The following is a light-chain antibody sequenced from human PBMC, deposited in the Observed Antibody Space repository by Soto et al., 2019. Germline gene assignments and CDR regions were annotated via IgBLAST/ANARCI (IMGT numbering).Light chain of an antibody. CDR1: SSDVGGYNY. J-gene: IGLJ1*01. V-gene: IGLV2-14*01. Sequence: QSVVTQPASVSGSPGQSITISCTGTSSDVGGYNYVSWYQQHPGKAPKLMIHEVSNRPSGVSHRFSGSKSGNTASLTISGLQAEDEADYYCSSYTVSSTLEGVFGTGTKLTVL. CDR3: SSYTVSSTLEGV. CDR2: EVS.